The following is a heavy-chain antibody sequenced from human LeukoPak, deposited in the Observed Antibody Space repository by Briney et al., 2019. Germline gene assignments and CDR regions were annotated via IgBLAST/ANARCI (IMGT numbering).Heavy chain of an antibody. Sequence: PSETLSLTCTVSGGSISSYYWSWIRQPPGKGLEWIGYIYYSGSTNYNPSLKSRVTISVDTSKNQFSLKLSSVTAADTAVYYCGVAEGWGGFDYWGQGTLVTVSS. D-gene: IGHD6-19*01. CDR3: GVAEGWGGFDY. CDR2: IYYSGST. J-gene: IGHJ4*02. CDR1: GGSISSYY. V-gene: IGHV4-59*08.